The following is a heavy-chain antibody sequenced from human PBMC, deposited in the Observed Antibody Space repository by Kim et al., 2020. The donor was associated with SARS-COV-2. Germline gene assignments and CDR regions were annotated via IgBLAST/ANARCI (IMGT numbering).Heavy chain of an antibody. CDR3: ARGGGSSWYPLYY. D-gene: IGHD6-13*01. J-gene: IGHJ4*02. CDR2: INHSGST. Sequence: SETLSLTCAVYGGSFSGYYWSWIRQPPGKGLEWIGEINHSGSTNYNPSLKSRVTISVDTSKNQFSLKLSSVTAADTAVYYCARGGGSSWYPLYYWGQGTLVTVSS. CDR1: GGSFSGYY. V-gene: IGHV4-34*01.